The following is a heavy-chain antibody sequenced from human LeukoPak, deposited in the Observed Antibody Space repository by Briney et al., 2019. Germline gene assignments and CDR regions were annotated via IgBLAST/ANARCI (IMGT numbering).Heavy chain of an antibody. V-gene: IGHV4-30-2*01. J-gene: IGHJ4*02. Sequence: SETLSLTCAVSGGSISSGGYSWSWIRQPPGKGLEWIGYIYHSGSTYYNPSLKSRVTISVDRSKNQFSLKLSSVTAADTAVYYCARRDYSNYYFDYWGQGTLVTVSS. D-gene: IGHD4-11*01. CDR2: IYHSGST. CDR1: GGSISSGGYS. CDR3: ARRDYSNYYFDY.